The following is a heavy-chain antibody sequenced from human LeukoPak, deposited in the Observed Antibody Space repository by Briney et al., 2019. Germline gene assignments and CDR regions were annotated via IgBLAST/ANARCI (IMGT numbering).Heavy chain of an antibody. CDR2: INHSGST. V-gene: IGHV4-34*01. Sequence: SETLSLTCAVYGGSFSGYYWSWIRQPPGKGLEWIGEINHSGSTNYNPSLKSRVTISVDTSKNQFSQKLSSVTAADTAVYYCARGVGYCSGGSCYNWFDTWGQGTLVTVSS. CDR3: ARGVGYCSGGSCYNWFDT. CDR1: GGSFSGYY. D-gene: IGHD2-15*01. J-gene: IGHJ5*02.